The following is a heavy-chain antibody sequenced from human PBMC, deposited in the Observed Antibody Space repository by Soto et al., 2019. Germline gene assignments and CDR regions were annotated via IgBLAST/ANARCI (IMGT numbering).Heavy chain of an antibody. CDR2: VSIGGST. D-gene: IGHD2-15*01. J-gene: IGHJ4*02. CDR3: AKRRGAGGHFDY. CDR1: GFTFSSYA. V-gene: IGHV3-23*01. Sequence: GGSLRLSCAASGFTFSSYAMGWVRQGPGRGLEWVAVVSIGGSTHYADSVRGRFTISRDNSKNTLSLQMNSLTAEDTAVYFCAKRRGAGGHFDYWGQGALVTVSS.